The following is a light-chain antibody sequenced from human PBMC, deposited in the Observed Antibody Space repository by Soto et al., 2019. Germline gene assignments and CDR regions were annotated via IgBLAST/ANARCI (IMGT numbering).Light chain of an antibody. J-gene: IGKJ1*01. Sequence: ELVMTQSPATLSVAPGERATLSCRASQSISTFLAWYQQKPGQAPRLLIYGASTRATGIPARFSGSGSGTEFTLTISSLQSEDFAVYYCQQYNNWPRTFGQGTNVDIK. CDR1: QSISTF. CDR3: QQYNNWPRT. V-gene: IGKV3-15*01. CDR2: GAS.